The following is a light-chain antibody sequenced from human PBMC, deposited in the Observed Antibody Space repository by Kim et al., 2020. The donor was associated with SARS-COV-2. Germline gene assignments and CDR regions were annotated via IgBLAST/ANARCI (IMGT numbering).Light chain of an antibody. J-gene: IGLJ2*01. V-gene: IGLV10-54*01. CDR3: SAWDSSLSAWV. Sequence: PTPTPTCTGNSNNVGDQGAAWLQQHQGHPPKLLSNRRNNRPSGISERFSASRSGDTASLTITGLQPEDEADYYCSAWDSSLSAWVFGGGTKLTVL. CDR1: SNNVGDQG. CDR2: RRN.